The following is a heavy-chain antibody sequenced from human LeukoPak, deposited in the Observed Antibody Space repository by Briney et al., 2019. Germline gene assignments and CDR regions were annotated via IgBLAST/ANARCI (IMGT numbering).Heavy chain of an antibody. Sequence: SETLSLTCTVSGGSISSYYWSWTRQPPGKGLEWIGYIYYSGSTNYNPSLKSRVIISVDTSKNQFSLKLSSVTAADTAVYYCARGGDYDFWSGYYRDYYYYYGMDVWGQGTTVTVSS. CDR3: ARGGDYDFWSGYYRDYYYYYGMDV. D-gene: IGHD3-3*01. CDR2: IYYSGST. J-gene: IGHJ6*02. CDR1: GGSISSYY. V-gene: IGHV4-59*01.